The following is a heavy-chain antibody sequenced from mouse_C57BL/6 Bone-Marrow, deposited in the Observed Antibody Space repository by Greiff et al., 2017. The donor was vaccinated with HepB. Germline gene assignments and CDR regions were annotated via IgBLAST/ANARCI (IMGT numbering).Heavy chain of an antibody. J-gene: IGHJ4*01. D-gene: IGHD2-3*01. V-gene: IGHV1-39*01. Sequence: VHVKQSGPELVKPGASVKISCKASGYSFTDYNMNWVKQSNGKSLEWIGVINPNYGTTSYNQKFKGKATLTVDQSSSTAYMQLNSLTSEDSAVYYCARGDDGYYYAMDYWGQGTSVTVSS. CDR3: ARGDDGYYYAMDY. CDR2: INPNYGTT. CDR1: GYSFTDYN.